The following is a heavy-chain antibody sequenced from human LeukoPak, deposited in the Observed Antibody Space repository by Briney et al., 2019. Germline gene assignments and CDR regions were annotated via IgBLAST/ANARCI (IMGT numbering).Heavy chain of an antibody. D-gene: IGHD3-10*01. J-gene: IGHJ6*03. CDR3: AREGASKMVRGVITYYMDV. Sequence: SVKVSCKASGGTFSSYAISWVRQAPGQGLEWMGGIIPIFGTANYAQKFQGRVTITADESTSTAYMELSSLRSEDTAVYYCAREGASKMVRGVITYYMDVWGKGTTVTISS. CDR2: IIPIFGTA. V-gene: IGHV1-69*13. CDR1: GGTFSSYA.